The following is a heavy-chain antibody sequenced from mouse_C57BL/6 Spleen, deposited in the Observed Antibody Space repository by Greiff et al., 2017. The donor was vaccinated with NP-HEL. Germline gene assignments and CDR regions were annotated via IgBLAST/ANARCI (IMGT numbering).Heavy chain of an antibody. J-gene: IGHJ3*01. V-gene: IGHV5-4*01. CDR3: ARDLDDGYVY. Sequence: EVQRVESGGGLVKPGGSLKLSCAASGFTFSSYAMSWVRQTPEKRLEWVATISDGGSYTYYPDNVKGRFTISRDNAKNNLYLQMSHLKSEDTAMYYCARDLDDGYVYWGQGTLVTVSA. CDR2: ISDGGSYT. D-gene: IGHD2-3*01. CDR1: GFTFSSYA.